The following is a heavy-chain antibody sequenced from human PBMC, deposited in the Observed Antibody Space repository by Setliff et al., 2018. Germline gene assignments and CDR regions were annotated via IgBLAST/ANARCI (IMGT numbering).Heavy chain of an antibody. D-gene: IGHD2-21*01. CDR3: ARDRGGDDFVGAVGDSFDI. CDR2: ISAYNGNT. Sequence: ASVKVSCKTSGFSFTTYGITWVRQAPGQGLEWMGWISAYNGNTDSAHKFQGRVTMSADTSTTTVYMELRSLRSDDTAVYYCARDRGGDDFVGAVGDSFDIWGQGTLVPVSS. J-gene: IGHJ3*02. CDR1: GFSFTTYG. V-gene: IGHV1-18*01.